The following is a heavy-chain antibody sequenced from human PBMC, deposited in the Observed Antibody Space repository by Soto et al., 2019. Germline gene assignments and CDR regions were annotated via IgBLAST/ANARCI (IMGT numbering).Heavy chain of an antibody. D-gene: IGHD6-25*01. V-gene: IGHV3-23*01. J-gene: IGHJ4*02. Sequence: GGSLRLSCAVSGFTFSNHAMSWVRQAPGKGLEWVSAISTAVGATYYADSVKGRFTIYRDDSKNTLYLQMDSLRAEDTAVYYCAKDRTAAARNFDYPGQGTPVTVSS. CDR2: ISTAVGAT. CDR3: AKDRTAAARNFDY. CDR1: GFTFSNHA.